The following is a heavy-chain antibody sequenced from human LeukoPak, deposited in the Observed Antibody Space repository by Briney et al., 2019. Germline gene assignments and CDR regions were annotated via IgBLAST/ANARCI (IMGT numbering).Heavy chain of an antibody. V-gene: IGHV4-59*01. CDR1: GVSISSYY. CDR3: AGGSSSWYPGCFDY. Sequence: SETLSLTCTVSGVSISSYYWSWLRQPPGKGLEWIGYIYYRGSTNYNPSLKSRVTISVDTSKNQFSLKLSSVTAADTAVYYCAGGSSSWYPGCFDYWGQGTLVTVSS. CDR2: IYYRGST. J-gene: IGHJ4*02. D-gene: IGHD6-13*01.